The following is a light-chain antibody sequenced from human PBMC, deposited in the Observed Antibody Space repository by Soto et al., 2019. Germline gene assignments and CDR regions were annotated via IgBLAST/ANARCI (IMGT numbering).Light chain of an antibody. CDR2: AVS. V-gene: IGKV3-15*01. Sequence: EIVMTQSPATLSVSPGERATLSCRASQSVGDNIAWYQQKPGQAPSLLIYAVSARATGFPARFSGSGSATDFTLTISSLQSEDFAVYYCRSGVTFGQGTKLEIK. J-gene: IGKJ2*01. CDR3: RSGVT. CDR1: QSVGDN.